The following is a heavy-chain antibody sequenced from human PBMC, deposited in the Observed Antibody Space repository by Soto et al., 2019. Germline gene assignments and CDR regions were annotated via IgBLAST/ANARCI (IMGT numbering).Heavy chain of an antibody. J-gene: IGHJ3*02. CDR3: ARDRSGAFDI. V-gene: IGHV4-30-2*01. CDR2: IYHSGST. Sequence: SETLSLTCAVSGGSISSGGYSWSWIRQPPGKGLEWIGYIYHSGSTYYNPSLKSRVTISVDRSKNQFSLKLSSVTAADTAVYYCARDRSGAFDIWGQGTMVTVS. D-gene: IGHD3-10*01. CDR1: GGSISSGGYS.